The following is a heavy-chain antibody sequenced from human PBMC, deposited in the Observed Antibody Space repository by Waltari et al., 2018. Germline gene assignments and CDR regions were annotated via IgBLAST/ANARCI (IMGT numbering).Heavy chain of an antibody. V-gene: IGHV3-33*01. CDR3: ARESSPYDSSGYYYLGY. D-gene: IGHD3-22*01. Sequence: QVQLVESGGGVVQPGRSLRLSCAASGFTFSSYGMHWVRQAPGKGLEWVAVIGYEGSNKYYADAVKGRFTISRDNSKNTLYLQMNSLRAEDTAVYYCARESSPYDSSGYYYLGYWGQGTLVTVSS. CDR2: IGYEGSNK. CDR1: GFTFSSYG. J-gene: IGHJ4*02.